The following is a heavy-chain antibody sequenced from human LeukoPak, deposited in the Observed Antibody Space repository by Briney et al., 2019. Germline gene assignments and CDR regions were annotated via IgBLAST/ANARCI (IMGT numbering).Heavy chain of an antibody. CDR2: ISSSSSYI. D-gene: IGHD1-26*01. CDR3: AKVVGATSFDY. Sequence: PGGSLRLSCAASGFTFSSYSMNWVRQAPGKGLEWVSSISSSSSYIYYADSVKGRFTISRDNAKNTLYLQMNSLRAEDTAVYYCAKVVGATSFDYWGQGTLVTVSS. J-gene: IGHJ4*02. V-gene: IGHV3-21*04. CDR1: GFTFSSYS.